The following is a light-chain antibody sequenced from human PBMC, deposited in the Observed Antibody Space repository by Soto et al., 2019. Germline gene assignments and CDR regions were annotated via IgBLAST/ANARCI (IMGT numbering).Light chain of an antibody. J-gene: IGKJ1*01. Sequence: NKMTQSPATLSSSVGDRVTITCRASQSISSYLNWYQQKPGKAPKLLIYATSSLQSGVPSRFSGSGSGTDFTLTISSLQPEDFATYYCQQSYSTPRTFGQGTKV. CDR2: ATS. CDR3: QQSYSTPRT. V-gene: IGKV1-39*01. CDR1: QSISSY.